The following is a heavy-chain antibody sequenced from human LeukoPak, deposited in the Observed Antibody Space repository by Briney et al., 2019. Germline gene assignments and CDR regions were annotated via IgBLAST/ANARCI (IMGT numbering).Heavy chain of an antibody. CDR3: ARTYCENCPNPNWLDP. CDR1: GYTFSNYD. D-gene: IGHD2-8*01. CDR2: MKPVSGAS. V-gene: IGHV1-8*01. J-gene: IGHJ5*02. Sequence: GASVKVSCKASGYTFSNYDINWVRQAPGQGLEWVGWMKPVSGASDSAERFRGRVTLTSDLSTSTAYLELSSLTSEDTAVYFCARTYCENCPNPNWLDPWGQGTLITVSS.